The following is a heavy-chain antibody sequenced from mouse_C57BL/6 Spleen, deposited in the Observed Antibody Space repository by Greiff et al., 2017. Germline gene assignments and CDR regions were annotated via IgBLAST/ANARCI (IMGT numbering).Heavy chain of an antibody. Sequence: VQLQQSGPELVKPGASVKISCKASGYTFTDYYMNWVKQSHGKSLEWIGDINPNNGGTSSNQKFKGKATLTVAKSSSTAYMELRSLTSEDAAVYYCARSDDSAWYYFDYWGQGTTLTVSS. D-gene: IGHD2-4*01. CDR2: INPNNGGT. CDR1: GYTFTDYY. V-gene: IGHV1-26*01. J-gene: IGHJ2*01. CDR3: ARSDDSAWYYFDY.